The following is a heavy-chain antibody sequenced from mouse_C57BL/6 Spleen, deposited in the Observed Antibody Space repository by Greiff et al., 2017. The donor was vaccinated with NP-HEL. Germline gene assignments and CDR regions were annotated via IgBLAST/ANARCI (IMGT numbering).Heavy chain of an antibody. CDR1: GYTFTSYW. CDR3: ARWDYGNYFDY. CDR2: IDPSDSET. D-gene: IGHD2-1*01. J-gene: IGHJ2*01. Sequence: QVHVKQPGAELVRPGSSVKLSCKASGYTFTSYWMHWVKQRPIQGLEWIGNIDPSDSETHYNQKFKDKATLTVDKSSSTAYMQLSSLTSEDSAVYYCARWDYGNYFDYWGQGTTLTVSS. V-gene: IGHV1-52*01.